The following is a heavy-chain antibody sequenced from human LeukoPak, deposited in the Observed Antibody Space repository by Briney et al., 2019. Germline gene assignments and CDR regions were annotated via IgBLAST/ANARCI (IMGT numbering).Heavy chain of an antibody. V-gene: IGHV4-34*01. CDR1: GESMIGHY. D-gene: IGHD3-10*01. J-gene: IGHJ4*02. CDR2: IHHSGGT. Sequence: PSETLSLTCAVYGESMIGHYWTWIRQPPGKRLEWIGEIHHSGGTNSNPSLKNRVTMSIDMSKNQFSLKVKSVTAADTAVYYCVRATANGSGRAYDHWAQGNLVPVSS. CDR3: VRATANGSGRAYDH.